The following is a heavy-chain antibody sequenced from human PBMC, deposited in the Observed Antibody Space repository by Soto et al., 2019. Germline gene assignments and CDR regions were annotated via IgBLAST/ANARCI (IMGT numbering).Heavy chain of an antibody. CDR1: GCTCDDYA. J-gene: IGHJ3*02. CDR3: AKDPTGDYYGSVGI. D-gene: IGHD3-10*01. Sequence: GGSMRVSCGAAGCTCDDYAMHWVRQATWKGLVWVSGISWNSGSICYADSVKGRFTISRDNAKNSLYLQMNSLRAEDTALYYCAKDPTGDYYGSVGISGQGTMVTVSS. CDR2: ISWNSGSI. V-gene: IGHV3-9*01.